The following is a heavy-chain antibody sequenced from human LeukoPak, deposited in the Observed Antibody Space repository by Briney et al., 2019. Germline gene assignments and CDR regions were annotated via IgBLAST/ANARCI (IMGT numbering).Heavy chain of an antibody. V-gene: IGHV3-64*01. CDR1: GFTFSSYA. CDR2: ISSNGGST. J-gene: IGHJ6*03. D-gene: IGHD2-2*01. Sequence: GGSLRLSCAASGFTFSSYAMHWVRQAPGKGLEYVSAISSNGGSTYYANSVKGRFTISRDNSKNTLYLQMGSPRAEDMAVYYCARDASYCSSTSCYLGYMDVWGKGTTVTVSS. CDR3: ARDASYCSSTSCYLGYMDV.